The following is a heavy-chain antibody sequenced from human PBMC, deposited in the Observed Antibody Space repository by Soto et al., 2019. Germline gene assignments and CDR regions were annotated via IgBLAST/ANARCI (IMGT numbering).Heavy chain of an antibody. J-gene: IGHJ4*02. V-gene: IGHV1-18*04. Sequence: QVQLVQSGAEMKRPGASVKVSCKASGYIFSKYDVSWVRQAPGQGLEWLGLISPNSGRASYSEKFQGRVTMSTDTPSTTAYLELRSLISDDTAVYYCVRQYFDFWTDYPDFDYWGQGTLVTVSS. D-gene: IGHD3-3*01. CDR2: ISPNSGRA. CDR3: VRQYFDFWTDYPDFDY. CDR1: GYIFSKYD.